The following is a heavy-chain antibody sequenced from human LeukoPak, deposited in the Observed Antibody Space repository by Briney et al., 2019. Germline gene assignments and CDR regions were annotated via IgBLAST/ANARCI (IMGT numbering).Heavy chain of an antibody. D-gene: IGHD3-10*01. V-gene: IGHV3-48*01. CDR3: ARLSAMLRGPEPIYYFDY. Sequence: GGSLRLSCAASGFTFSSYSMNWVRQAPGKGLEWDSYISSSSSTIYYADSVKGRFTISRDNAKNSLYLQMNSLRAEGTAMYYCARLSAMLRGPEPIYYFDYWGQGTLVTVSS. J-gene: IGHJ4*01. CDR1: GFTFSSYS. CDR2: ISSSSSTI.